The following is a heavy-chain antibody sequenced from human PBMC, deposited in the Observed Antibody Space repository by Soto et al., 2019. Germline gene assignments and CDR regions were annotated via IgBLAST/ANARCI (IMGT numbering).Heavy chain of an antibody. D-gene: IGHD4-17*01. CDR2: IIPIFGTA. J-gene: IGHJ6*02. Sequence: GASVKVSCKASGGTFSSYAISWVRQAPGQGLEWMGGIIPIFGTANYAQKFQGRVTITANESTSTAYMELSSLRSEDTVVYYCAATTVTTGYYYYGMDVWGQGTTVTVSS. V-gene: IGHV1-69*13. CDR1: GGTFSSYA. CDR3: AATTVTTGYYYYGMDV.